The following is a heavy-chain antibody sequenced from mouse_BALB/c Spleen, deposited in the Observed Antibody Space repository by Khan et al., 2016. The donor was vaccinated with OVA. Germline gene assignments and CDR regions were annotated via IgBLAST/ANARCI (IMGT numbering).Heavy chain of an antibody. D-gene: IGHD1-1*01. CDR2: IGSGGST. CDR1: GFTFSNYA. CDR3: ARVDGSSGVDY. V-gene: IGHV5-6-5*01. J-gene: IGHJ2*01. Sequence: EVELVESGGGLVKPGGSLKLSCAASGFTFSNYAMSWVRQTPEKRLEWVASIGSGGSTYYPASVKGRFTISRDNAWNLLYLQMSSLRSEDTAMYYCARVDGSSGVDYWGQGTTLTVSS.